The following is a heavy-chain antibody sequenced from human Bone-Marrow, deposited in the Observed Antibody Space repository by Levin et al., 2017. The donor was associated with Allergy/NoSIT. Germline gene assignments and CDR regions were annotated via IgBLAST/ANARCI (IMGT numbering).Heavy chain of an antibody. V-gene: IGHV4-34*01. CDR3: ARGRGRRFLVGDY. J-gene: IGHJ4*02. Sequence: SQTLSLTCAVYGGSFSDSYWSWIRQPPGRGLEWIGEITHSGSTNFNPSLENRVSMSADMSNNHFSLNLTSVTAADTAVYYCARGRGRRFLVGDYWGQGALVIVSS. CDR2: ITHSGST. CDR1: GGSFSDSY. D-gene: IGHD2-8*02.